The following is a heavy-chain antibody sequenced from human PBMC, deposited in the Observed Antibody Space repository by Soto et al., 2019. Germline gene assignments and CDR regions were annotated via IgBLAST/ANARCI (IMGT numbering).Heavy chain of an antibody. CDR1: GFTFSSST. CDR2: ISSTSSYI. D-gene: IGHD2-2*03. V-gene: IGHV3-21*02. Sequence: EVQLVESGGGLVKPGGSLRLSCAASGFTFSSSTMNWVRQAPGKGLEWVSSISSTSSYIYYADSVKGRFTISRDNAKNYVYLQMNSLRAGDTAVYYCAKVVDVVPAYYYYGMAVWGQGTTVTVSS. J-gene: IGHJ6*02. CDR3: AKVVDVVPAYYYYGMAV.